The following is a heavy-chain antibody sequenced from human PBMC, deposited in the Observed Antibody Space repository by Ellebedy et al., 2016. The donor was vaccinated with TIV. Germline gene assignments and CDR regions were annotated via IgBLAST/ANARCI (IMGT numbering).Heavy chain of an antibody. J-gene: IGHJ4*02. V-gene: IGHV3-23*01. D-gene: IGHD3-16*02. CDR1: GFTFSSYA. CDR3: AKEGAITFGGVIVIFKGDGDTEDY. Sequence: GESLKISXAASGFTFSSYAMSWVRQAPGKGLEWVSAISVSGGSTYYADSVKGRFTISRDNSKNTLYLQMNSLRAEDTAVYYCAKEGAITFGGVIVIFKGDGDTEDYWGQGTLVTVSS. CDR2: ISVSGGST.